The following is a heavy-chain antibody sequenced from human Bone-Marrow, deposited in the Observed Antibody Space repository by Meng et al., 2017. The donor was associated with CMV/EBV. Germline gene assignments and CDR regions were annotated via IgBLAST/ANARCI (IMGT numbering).Heavy chain of an antibody. J-gene: IGHJ5*02. CDR2: LYYSGNT. D-gene: IGHD3-3*01. V-gene: IGHV4-61*01. CDR3: ARLLRGYDSVGWFDP. Sequence: GSLRLSCTVSGDSVSSGPYYWSWIRQPPGKGLEWIGYLYYSGNTNYNPSLKSRVTMSVDTSKNQFSLKLSSVTAADTDVYYCARLLRGYDSVGWFDPWGQGTRVTGSS. CDR1: GDSVSSGPYY.